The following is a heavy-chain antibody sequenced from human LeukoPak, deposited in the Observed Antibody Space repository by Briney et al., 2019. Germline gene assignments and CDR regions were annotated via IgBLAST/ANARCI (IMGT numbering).Heavy chain of an antibody. V-gene: IGHV4-59*01. CDR3: ARELPYCGADCSDDAFDI. CDR1: GDSISNYY. J-gene: IGHJ3*02. D-gene: IGHD2-21*02. Sequence: SETLSLTCTVSGDSISNYYWSWIRQPPGKGLEWLGYMYYTGSTNYNPSLKSRVTISVDTSKNQFSLKLSSVTAADTAVYYCARELPYCGADCSDDAFDIWGQGTMVTVSS. CDR2: MYYTGST.